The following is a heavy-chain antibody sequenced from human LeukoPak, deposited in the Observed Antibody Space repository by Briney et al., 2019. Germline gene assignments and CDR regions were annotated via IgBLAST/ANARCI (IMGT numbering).Heavy chain of an antibody. CDR2: ISGYNGDT. CDR1: GYIFTKHG. V-gene: IGHV1-18*01. Sequence: ASVKVSCKTSGYIFTKHGISWVRPAPGQGLEWMAWISGYNGDTKYAQNFQGRVALTTDTSTSTAYMEVRSLRSDDTAVYYCAREHDNRVPYYCGMDVWGQGTTVTVSS. CDR3: AREHDNRVPYYCGMDV. J-gene: IGHJ6*02. D-gene: IGHD3-22*01.